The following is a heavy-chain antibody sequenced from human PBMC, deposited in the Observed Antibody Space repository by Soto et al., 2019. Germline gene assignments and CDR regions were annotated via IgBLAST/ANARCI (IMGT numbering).Heavy chain of an antibody. V-gene: IGHV4-39*01. CDR3: ARPLWFGELFYGMDV. CDR2: IYYSGST. J-gene: IGHJ6*02. D-gene: IGHD3-10*01. Sequence: SETLSLTCTVSGGSISSSSYYWGWIRQPPGKGLEWIGSIYYSGSTYYNPSLKSRVTISVDTSKNQFSLKLSSVTAADTAVYYCARPLWFGELFYGMDVWGQGTTVS. CDR1: GGSISSSSYY.